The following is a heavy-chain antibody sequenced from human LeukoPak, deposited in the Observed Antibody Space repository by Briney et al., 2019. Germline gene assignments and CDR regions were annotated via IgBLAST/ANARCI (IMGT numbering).Heavy chain of an antibody. CDR2: IYYSGST. CDR3: ASYHDYSNYYSDY. V-gene: IGHV4-59*11. Sequence: SETLSLTCTVSGGSISSHYWSWIRRPPGKGLEWIGYIYYSGSTNYNPSLKSRVTISVDTSKNQFSLKLSSVTAADTAVYYCASYHDYSNYYSDYWGQGTLVTVSS. CDR1: GGSISSHY. J-gene: IGHJ4*02. D-gene: IGHD4-11*01.